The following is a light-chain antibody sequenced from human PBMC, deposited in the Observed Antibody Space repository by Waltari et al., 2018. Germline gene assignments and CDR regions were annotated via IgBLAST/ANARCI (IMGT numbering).Light chain of an antibody. J-gene: IGKJ1*01. CDR1: QGISDF. CDR3: QLLNSSQWT. Sequence: IQLTQSPSSLSASVGDRVTITCRASQGISDFLAWYQQKPGKAPKLRIYAASTLQSGVPSRFSGSGSGTDFTLTITILQPENFATYYCQLLNSSQWTFGQWIKVEIK. V-gene: IGKV1-9*01. CDR2: AAS.